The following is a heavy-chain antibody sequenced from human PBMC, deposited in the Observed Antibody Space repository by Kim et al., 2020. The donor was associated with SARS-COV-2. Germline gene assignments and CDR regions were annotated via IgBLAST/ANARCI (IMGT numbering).Heavy chain of an antibody. CDR1: GGSISSSSYY. Sequence: SETLSLTCTVSGGSISSSSYYWGWIRQPPGKGLEWIGSIYYSGSTYYNPSLKSRVTISVDTSKNQVSLKLSSVTAADTAVYYCATTLLGGYCSGGSCLGWGQGTLVTVSS. J-gene: IGHJ4*02. CDR3: ATTLLGGYCSGGSCLG. D-gene: IGHD2-15*01. V-gene: IGHV4-39*01. CDR2: IYYSGST.